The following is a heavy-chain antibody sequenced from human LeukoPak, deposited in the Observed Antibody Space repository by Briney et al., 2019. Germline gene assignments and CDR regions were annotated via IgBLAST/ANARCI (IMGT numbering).Heavy chain of an antibody. D-gene: IGHD3-10*01. V-gene: IGHV4-38-2*02. Sequence: SETLSLTCTVSGYSISSGYYWGWIRRPPGKGLEWIGSTYYSGSTYYNPSLKSRVTISVETSKNQFSLKLSSVTAADTAVYYCAREMEDKSFSFGELRKNYYYYMDVWGRGTTVTVSS. J-gene: IGHJ6*03. CDR3: AREMEDKSFSFGELRKNYYYYMDV. CDR1: GYSISSGYY. CDR2: TYYSGST.